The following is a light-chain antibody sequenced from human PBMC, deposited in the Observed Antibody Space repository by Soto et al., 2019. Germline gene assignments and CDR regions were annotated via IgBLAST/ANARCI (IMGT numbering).Light chain of an antibody. Sequence: DIQMTQSPSSMSAFVGDRVTITCRASQGINNWLAWYQQKPGEPPKLLISSASSLQSGVPSRFSGSGSGTYFTLTINSLQPEDFAPYYCQQGNSFPLTFGGGTKVEIK. CDR3: QQGNSFPLT. CDR2: SAS. CDR1: QGINNW. J-gene: IGKJ4*01. V-gene: IGKV1D-12*01.